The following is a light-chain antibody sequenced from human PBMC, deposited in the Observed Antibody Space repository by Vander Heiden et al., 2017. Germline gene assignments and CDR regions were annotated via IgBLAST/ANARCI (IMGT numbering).Light chain of an antibody. J-gene: IGKJ5*01. Sequence: DIQMTQSPTSLSASIGDRVTLTCRASQSIGTYLNWYQQIPGNAPKLLIYGASSLQIGVPSRFSGSGSGTEFTLTISSLQPEDFATYYCQQSNSPPVTFGQGTRLDIK. CDR2: GAS. V-gene: IGKV1-39*01. CDR3: QQSNSPPVT. CDR1: QSIGTY.